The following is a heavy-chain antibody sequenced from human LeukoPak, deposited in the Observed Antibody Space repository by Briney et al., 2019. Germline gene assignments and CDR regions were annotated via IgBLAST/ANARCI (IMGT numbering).Heavy chain of an antibody. CDR1: GFTFRSYS. V-gene: IGHV3-21*01. CDR3: ARVVVGATFAYEY. CDR2: ISSSSSYI. J-gene: IGHJ4*02. D-gene: IGHD1-26*01. Sequence: GGSLRLPCAASGFTFRSYSMSWVRQAPGKGLEWVSSISSSSSYIYYADSVKGRFTISRDNAKNSLYLQMNSLRAEDTAVYYCARVVVGATFAYEYWGQGTLVTGSS.